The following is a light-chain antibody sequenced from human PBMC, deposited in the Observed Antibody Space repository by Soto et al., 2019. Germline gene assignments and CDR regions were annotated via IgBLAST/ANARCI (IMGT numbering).Light chain of an antibody. Sequence: EIVLTQSPGTLSLSPGERATLSCRASQSVGRNYLAWYQQKRGQAPRLLIYGASTGATGIPDRFSGSGSGTDFSLTISRLEPEDFAAYYCQQYASAPITFGKGTRLEIK. CDR2: GAS. CDR1: QSVGRNY. V-gene: IGKV3-20*01. J-gene: IGKJ5*01. CDR3: QQYASAPIT.